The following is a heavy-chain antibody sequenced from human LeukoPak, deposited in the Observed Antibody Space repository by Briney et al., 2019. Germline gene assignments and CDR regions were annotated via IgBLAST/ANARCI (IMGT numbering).Heavy chain of an antibody. CDR3: ARASHYSDSSDYPDY. J-gene: IGHJ4*02. D-gene: IGHD3-22*01. Sequence: GGSLRLSCAASGFTFDDYGMSWVRQAPGKGLEWVSGINWSGGSTGYADSVKGRFTISRDNAKNSLYLQMNSLRAEDTALYYCARASHYSDSSDYPDYWGQGSLVTVSS. V-gene: IGHV3-20*04. CDR1: GFTFDDYG. CDR2: INWSGGST.